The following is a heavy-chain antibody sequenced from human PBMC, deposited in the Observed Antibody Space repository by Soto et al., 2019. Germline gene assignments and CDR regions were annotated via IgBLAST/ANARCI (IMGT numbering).Heavy chain of an antibody. CDR3: ARESEDLTSNFDY. V-gene: IGHV3-21*06. J-gene: IGHJ4*02. CDR1: GFSFSEYA. Sequence: GGSLRLSCAGSGFSFSEYAMHRVRQAPGKGLEWVSSISSTTNYIYYGDSMKGRFTISRDNAKNSLYLEMNSLRAEDTAVYYCARESEDLTSNFDYWGQGTLVTVSS. CDR2: ISSTTNYI.